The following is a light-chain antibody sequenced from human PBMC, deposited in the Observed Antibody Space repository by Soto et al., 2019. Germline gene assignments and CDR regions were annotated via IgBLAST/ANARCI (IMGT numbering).Light chain of an antibody. V-gene: IGLV1-44*01. CDR3: AAWDDSLNGYV. Sequence: VLTQPPSASGTPGQRVTISCSGSSSNIGPNTVNWFQQFPRTAPKLLIYSSNRRPSGVPDRFSASKSGNSASLDISGRQSEEEAEYYCAAWDDSLNGYVFGTGTKVNVL. CDR2: SSN. CDR1: SSNIGPNT. J-gene: IGLJ1*01.